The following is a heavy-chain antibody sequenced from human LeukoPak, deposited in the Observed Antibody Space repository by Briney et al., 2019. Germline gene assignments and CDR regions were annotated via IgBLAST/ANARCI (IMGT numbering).Heavy chain of an antibody. V-gene: IGHV4-34*01. CDR3: ARGRSCSSTSCYSHYYYGMDV. D-gene: IGHD2-2*01. CDR2: INHSGST. Sequence: PSETLSLTCAVYGGSFSGYYWSWIRQPPGKGLEWIGEINHSGSTNYNPSLKSRVTISVDTSKNQFSLKLSSVTAADTAVYYCARGRSCSSTSCYSHYYYGMDVWGQGTTVTVSS. J-gene: IGHJ6*02. CDR1: GGSFSGYY.